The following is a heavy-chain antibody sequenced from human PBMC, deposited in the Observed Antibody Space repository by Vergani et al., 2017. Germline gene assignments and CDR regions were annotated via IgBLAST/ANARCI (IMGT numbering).Heavy chain of an antibody. CDR2: IIPIIRLA. J-gene: IGHJ3*02. CDR3: ARPSSMVRGDAFDI. CDR1: GDIFNNYT. D-gene: IGHD3-10*01. V-gene: IGHV1-69*02. Sequence: QVHLEQSGTEVKKPGSSVKVSCKVSGDIFNNYTVTWVRQAPGQGLEWMGRIIPIIRLATSAQKFQDRVKITGDTSTNTVYMELSSLRSEDTAVYYCARPSSMVRGDAFDIWGQGTMVTVSS.